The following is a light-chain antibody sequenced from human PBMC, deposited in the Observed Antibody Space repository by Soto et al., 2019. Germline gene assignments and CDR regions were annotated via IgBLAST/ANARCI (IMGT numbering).Light chain of an antibody. Sequence: EVGMSQSPRTQYLSSGERETHSCRASQSVSSSYLAWYQQKTGQAPRLLVYATSSRATGIPDRFSGSGSGTDFTLTISRLEPEDFAVYYCQQYGSSSFTFGQGTKVDIK. CDR3: QQYGSSSFT. V-gene: IGKV3-20*01. J-gene: IGKJ2*01. CDR1: QSVSSSY. CDR2: ATS.